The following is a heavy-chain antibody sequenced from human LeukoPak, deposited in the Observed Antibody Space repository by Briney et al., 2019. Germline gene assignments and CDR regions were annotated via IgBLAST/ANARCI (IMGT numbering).Heavy chain of an antibody. CDR1: GFTFDDFA. V-gene: IGHV3-9*01. D-gene: IGHD1/OR15-1a*01. CDR2: VSWNGGSI. J-gene: IGHJ4*02. CDR3: AKDGTSVSRGREHYFDY. Sequence: GGSLRLSCAASGFTFDDFAMHWVRQVPGKGLEWVSGVSWNGGSIGYADSVEGRFTISRDNAKNSVYLQMDSLRPEDTAFYFCAKDGTSVSRGREHYFDYWGQGTQVTVSS.